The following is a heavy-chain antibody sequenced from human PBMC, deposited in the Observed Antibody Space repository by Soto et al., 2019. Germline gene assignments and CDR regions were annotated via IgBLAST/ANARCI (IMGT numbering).Heavy chain of an antibody. CDR2: IWYDGSNK. J-gene: IGHJ3*02. D-gene: IGHD3-16*01. CDR1: GFTFSSYG. V-gene: IGHV3-33*01. Sequence: QVQLVESGGGVVQPGRSLRLSCAASGFTFSSYGMHWVRQAPGKGLEWVAVIWYDGSNKYYADSVKGRFTISRDNSKNTLYRQMNSLRAEDTAVYYCARVRWERWGEGAFDIWGQGTMVTVSS. CDR3: ARVRWERWGEGAFDI.